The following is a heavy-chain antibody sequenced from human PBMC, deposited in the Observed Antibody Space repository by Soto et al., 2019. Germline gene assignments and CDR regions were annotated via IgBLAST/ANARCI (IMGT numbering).Heavy chain of an antibody. J-gene: IGHJ6*02. CDR3: ATESLVLRFLEWSASYGMDV. CDR1: GYTLTELS. V-gene: IGHV1-24*01. D-gene: IGHD3-3*01. Sequence: ASVKVSCKVSGYTLTELSMHWVRQAPGKGLEWMGGFDPEDGETIYAQKFQGRVTMTEDTSTDTAYMELSSLRSEDTAVYYCATESLVLRFLEWSASYGMDVWGQGTTVTVSS. CDR2: FDPEDGET.